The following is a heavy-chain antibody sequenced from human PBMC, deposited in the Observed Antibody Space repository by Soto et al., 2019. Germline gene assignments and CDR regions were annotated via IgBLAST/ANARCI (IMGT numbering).Heavy chain of an antibody. V-gene: IGHV3-7*01. CDR2: IKQDGSEK. Sequence: GGSLRLSCAASGFTFSSYWMSWVRQAPGKGLEWVANIKQDGSEKYYVDSVKGRFTISRDNAKNSLYLQMNSLRAEDTAVYYCASSLRGVDYYDSSGYYPLDYWGQGT. J-gene: IGHJ4*02. CDR3: ASSLRGVDYYDSSGYYPLDY. CDR1: GFTFSSYW. D-gene: IGHD3-22*01.